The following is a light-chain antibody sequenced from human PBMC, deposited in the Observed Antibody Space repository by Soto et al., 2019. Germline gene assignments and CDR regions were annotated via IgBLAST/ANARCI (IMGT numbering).Light chain of an antibody. CDR2: DAS. Sequence: DIQMTQSPSTLSASVGDRVTITCRASQSISSWLAWYQQKPGKAPKLLIYDASNLESGVSSRFSGSGSGTEFTLTISSLQTDDFATYYCQQYDSYSGYTFGQGTKLEIK. CDR1: QSISSW. CDR3: QQYDSYSGYT. J-gene: IGKJ2*01. V-gene: IGKV1-5*01.